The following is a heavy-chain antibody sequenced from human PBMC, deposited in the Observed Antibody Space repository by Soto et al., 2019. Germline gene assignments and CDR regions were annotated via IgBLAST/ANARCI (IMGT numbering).Heavy chain of an antibody. CDR2: IYYSGST. Sequence: SETLSLTCTVSTGSVSSASYYWSWIRQPPGKGLEWIGYIYYSGSTNYNPSLKSRVTISVDTSKNQFSLKLSSVTAADTAVYYCARQDGYYYYMDVWGKGTTVTVSS. J-gene: IGHJ6*03. CDR3: ARQDGYYYYMDV. V-gene: IGHV4-61*01. D-gene: IGHD2-15*01. CDR1: TGSVSSASYY.